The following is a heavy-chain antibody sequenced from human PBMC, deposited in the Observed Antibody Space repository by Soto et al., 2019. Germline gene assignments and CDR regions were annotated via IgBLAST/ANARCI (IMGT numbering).Heavy chain of an antibody. J-gene: IGHJ2*01. CDR1: GYTFTSYA. D-gene: IGHD4-17*01. CDR3: ASSRLNYGDYDSYFDL. CDR2: INAGNGNT. Sequence: ASVKVSCKASGYTFTSYAMHWVRQAPGQRLEWMGWINAGNGNTKYSQKFQGRVTITRDTSASTAYMELSSLRSEDTAVYYCASSRLNYGDYDSYFDLWGRGTLVTVSS. V-gene: IGHV1-3*01.